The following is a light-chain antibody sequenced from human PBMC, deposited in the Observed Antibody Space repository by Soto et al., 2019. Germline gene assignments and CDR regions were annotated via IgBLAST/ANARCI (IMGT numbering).Light chain of an antibody. CDR1: QSLSSD. Sequence: EIPMTQSPSSLYASVGDGVTIXCRASQSLSSDFTWYQQKKGEAPKLLIYDASSLESGVTQRFSGSGCGKEFILTISSLQTDDFSTYQCQQYHSYWTFGQGTKVDIK. V-gene: IGKV1-5*01. CDR2: DAS. J-gene: IGKJ1*01. CDR3: QQYHSYWT.